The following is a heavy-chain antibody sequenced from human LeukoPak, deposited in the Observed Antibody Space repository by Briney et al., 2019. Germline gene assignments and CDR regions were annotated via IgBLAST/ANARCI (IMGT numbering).Heavy chain of an antibody. V-gene: IGHV3-48*04. D-gene: IGHD3-22*01. J-gene: IGHJ4*02. CDR1: GFTFSSYG. CDR2: INSSSGTI. CDR3: AKEGDNTGYRYFDD. Sequence: GGSLRLSCAASGFTFSSYGMHWVRQAPGKGLEWVSYINSSSGTIIYADSVKGRFTISRDNAKNSLYLQMNSLRAEDTAVYYCAKEGDNTGYRYFDDWGQGTLVTVSS.